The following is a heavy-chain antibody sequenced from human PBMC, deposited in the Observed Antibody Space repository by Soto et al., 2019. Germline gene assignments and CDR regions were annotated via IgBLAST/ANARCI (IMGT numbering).Heavy chain of an antibody. CDR2: ISYDGSNK. D-gene: IGHD1-26*01. CDR1: GFTFSSYG. J-gene: IGHJ4*02. Sequence: QVQLVESGGGVVQPGRSLRLSCAASGFTFSSYGMHWVRQAPGKGLEWVAVISYDGSNKYYADSVKGRITISRDNSKNTLYLQMNSLRAEDTAVYYCAPLRGAEGNFDYWGQGTLVTVSS. V-gene: IGHV3-30*03. CDR3: APLRGAEGNFDY.